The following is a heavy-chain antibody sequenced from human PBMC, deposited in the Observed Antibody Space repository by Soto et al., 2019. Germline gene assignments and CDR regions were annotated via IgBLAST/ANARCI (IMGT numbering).Heavy chain of an antibody. Sequence: QVHLVQSGAEVKKPGASVKVPCKGSGYTVTCYGITWVRQAPGQGLEWMGWISAHNGNTDYAQKLQGRVTVTRDTSTSTAYMELRSLRSDDTAVYYCARGRYGDYWGQGALVTVSS. CDR2: ISAHNGNT. J-gene: IGHJ4*02. D-gene: IGHD1-1*01. CDR1: GYTVTCYG. CDR3: ARGRYGDY. V-gene: IGHV1-18*01.